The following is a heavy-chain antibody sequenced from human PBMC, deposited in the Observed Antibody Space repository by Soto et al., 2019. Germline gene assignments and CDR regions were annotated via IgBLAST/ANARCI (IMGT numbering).Heavy chain of an antibody. CDR3: ARRDYDSSGYYDLGY. J-gene: IGHJ4*02. V-gene: IGHV1-69*12. Sequence: QVQLVQSGAEVKKPGSSVKVSCKASGGTFSSYAISWVRQAPGQGLEWMGGIISIFGTADYAQKFQGRVTISADESTSTAYMALSSLRSEDTAVYYCARRDYDSSGYYDLGYWGQGTLVTVSS. CDR1: GGTFSSYA. CDR2: IISIFGTA. D-gene: IGHD3-22*01.